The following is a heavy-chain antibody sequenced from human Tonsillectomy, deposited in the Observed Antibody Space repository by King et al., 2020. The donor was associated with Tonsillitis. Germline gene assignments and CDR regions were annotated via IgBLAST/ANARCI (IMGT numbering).Heavy chain of an antibody. CDR3: ARESLASEDSTSWYEPFDY. CDR2: ISYDGSNK. D-gene: IGHD6-13*01. Sequence: LVESGGGVVQPGRFLRLSCAASGFTFSSYPMHWVRQATGKGLEWVAVISYDGSNKYYADSVKGRFTISRDNSKNTLFLQMSSLRAEYTAVYYCARESLASEDSTSWYEPFDYWGPGTLVSVSS. CDR1: GFTFSSYP. V-gene: IGHV3-30*04. J-gene: IGHJ4*02.